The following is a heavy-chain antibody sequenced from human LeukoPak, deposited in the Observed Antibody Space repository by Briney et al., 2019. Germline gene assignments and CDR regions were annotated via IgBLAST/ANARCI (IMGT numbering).Heavy chain of an antibody. J-gene: IGHJ4*02. CDR1: GFTFSSYG. Sequence: GGSLRLSCAASGFTFSSYGMHWVRQAPGKGLEWVANIKQDGSGKYYVDSVKGRFTTSRDNAKNSLYLQMNSLRAEDTAVYYCAKGLTAAAGIVWGQGTLVTVSS. V-gene: IGHV3-7*01. CDR3: AKGLTAAAGIV. CDR2: IKQDGSGK. D-gene: IGHD6-13*01.